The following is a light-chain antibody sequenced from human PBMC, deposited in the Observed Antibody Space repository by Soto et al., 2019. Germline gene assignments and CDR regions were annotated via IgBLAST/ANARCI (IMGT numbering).Light chain of an antibody. CDR3: SSYTIGNTWV. V-gene: IGLV2-14*03. J-gene: IGLJ3*02. CDR1: SSDVGGYNY. CDR2: DVS. Sequence: QSALTQPASVSGSPGQSITISCTGTSSDVGGYNYVSWYQQHPGRAPKLIISDVSNRPSGISNRFSGSKSGNTASLAISGLQAEDEADYYCSSYTIGNTWVFGGGTKVTV.